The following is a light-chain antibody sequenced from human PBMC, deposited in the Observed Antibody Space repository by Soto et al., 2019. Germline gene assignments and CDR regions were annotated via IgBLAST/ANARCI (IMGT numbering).Light chain of an antibody. J-gene: IGKJ4*01. CDR2: GAS. Sequence: DIQLTQSPSFLSASVGDRVTISCRASQGISDYLAWYQQKPGKAPKLLIYGASTLQSGVPSRFSGSASGTAFTLTCTSLQPEDFATSFCQQFNAYPLTFGGGTKLEFK. CDR3: QQFNAYPLT. CDR1: QGISDY. V-gene: IGKV1-9*01.